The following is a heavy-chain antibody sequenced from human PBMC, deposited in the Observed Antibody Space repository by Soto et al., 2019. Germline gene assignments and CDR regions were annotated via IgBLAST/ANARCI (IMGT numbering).Heavy chain of an antibody. Sequence: QVQLQQWGAGLLKPSETLSLTCAVYGGSFSGYYWSWIRQPPGKGLEWIGEINHSGNTNYNPSLKILVTIAWETSKNQFSLKLRSVTAADTAVYYCARGLGISAAGPRYYFDYWGQGTLVTVSS. CDR3: ARGLGISAAGPRYYFDY. D-gene: IGHD6-13*01. V-gene: IGHV4-34*01. J-gene: IGHJ4*02. CDR1: GGSFSGYY. CDR2: INHSGNT.